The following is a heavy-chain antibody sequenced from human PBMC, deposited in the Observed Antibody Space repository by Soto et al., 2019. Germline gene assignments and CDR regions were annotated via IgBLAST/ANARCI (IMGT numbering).Heavy chain of an antibody. CDR2: ISAYNGNT. Sequence: GASVKVSCKASGYTFTSYGISWVRQAPGQGLEWMGWISAYNGNTNYAQKLQGRVTMTTDTSTSTAYMELRSLRSDDTAVYYCARVAVTTYYYYYMDVWGKGTTVTVSS. CDR1: GYTFTSYG. J-gene: IGHJ6*03. V-gene: IGHV1-18*01. CDR3: ARVAVTTYYYYYMDV. D-gene: IGHD1-1*01.